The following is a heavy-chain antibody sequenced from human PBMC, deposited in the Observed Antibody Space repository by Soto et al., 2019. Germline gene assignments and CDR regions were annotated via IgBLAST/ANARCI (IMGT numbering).Heavy chain of an antibody. V-gene: IGHV4-39*01. J-gene: IGHJ6*02. D-gene: IGHD2-2*01. CDR2: IYYSGST. CDR3: ANTIGYCSSTSCYRGPHQYGMDV. Sequence: SETLSLTCTVSGGSISSSSYYWGWIRQPPGKGLEWIGSIYYSGSTYYNPSLKSRVTISVDTSKNQFSLKLSSVTAADTAVYYCANTIGYCSSTSCYRGPHQYGMDVWGQGTTVTVSS. CDR1: GGSISSSSYY.